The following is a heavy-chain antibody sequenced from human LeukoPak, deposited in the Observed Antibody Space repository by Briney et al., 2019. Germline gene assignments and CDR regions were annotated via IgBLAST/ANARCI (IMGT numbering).Heavy chain of an antibody. V-gene: IGHV5-51*01. D-gene: IGHD3-22*01. CDR3: ARLDDSSGYYTHFDY. CDR1: GYSFITYW. Sequence: GESLEISCKGSGYSFITYWIGWVRQMPGKGLEWMGIIYPGESDTRYSPSFQGQVTISADKSISTAYLQWSSLQASDTAMYYCARLDDSSGYYTHFDYWGQGTLVTVSS. J-gene: IGHJ4*02. CDR2: IYPGESDT.